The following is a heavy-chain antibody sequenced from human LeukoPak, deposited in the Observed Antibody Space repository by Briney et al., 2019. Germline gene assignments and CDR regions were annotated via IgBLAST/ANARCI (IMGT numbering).Heavy chain of an antibody. V-gene: IGHV4-61*09. J-gene: IGHJ4*02. CDR2: IYTSGST. CDR3: ARLTGGGWYPLDY. D-gene: IGHD6-19*01. CDR1: GCSISSGSYD. Sequence: SETLSLTCTVPGCSISSGSYDWSWIRQPAGKGLEWIGHIYTSGSTNYTPSLQSRVTISVDTSKNQFSLKLSSVTAADTAVYYCARLTGGGWYPLDYWGQGTLVTVSS.